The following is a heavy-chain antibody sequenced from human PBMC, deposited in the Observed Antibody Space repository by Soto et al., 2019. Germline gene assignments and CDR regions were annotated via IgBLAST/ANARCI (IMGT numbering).Heavy chain of an antibody. CDR3: AKERVPYSSSPFDY. CDR2: ISYDGSNR. CDR1: GFTFNSYD. V-gene: IGHV3-30*18. J-gene: IGHJ4*02. D-gene: IGHD6-6*01. Sequence: QVQLVESGGGVVQPGRSLRLSCAASGFTFNSYDMHWVRQAPGKGLEWVAVISYDGSNRYYADSVKGRFTIFGDNSKNTLYLQMNSLRAEDTAVYYCAKERVPYSSSPFDYWGQGTLVSVSS.